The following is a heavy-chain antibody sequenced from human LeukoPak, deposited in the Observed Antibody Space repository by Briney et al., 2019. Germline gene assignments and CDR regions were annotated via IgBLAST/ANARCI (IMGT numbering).Heavy chain of an antibody. CDR2: IYYSGST. V-gene: IGHV4-59*11. Sequence: SETLSPTCTVSGGSISSHYWSWIRQPPGKGLEWIGYIYYSGSTNYNPSLKSRVTISVDTSKNQFSLKLSSVTAADTAVYYCARGRRIWGDYYDSSGYYLFDYWGQGTLVTVSS. CDR1: GGSISSHY. D-gene: IGHD3-22*01. CDR3: ARGRRIWGDYYDSSGYYLFDY. J-gene: IGHJ4*02.